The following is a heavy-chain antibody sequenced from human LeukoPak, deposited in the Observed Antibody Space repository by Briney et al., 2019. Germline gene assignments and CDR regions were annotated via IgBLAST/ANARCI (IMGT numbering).Heavy chain of an antibody. V-gene: IGHV4-34*01. Sequence: PSETLSLTCAVYGGSFSGYYWSWVRQPPGKGLEWIGEINHSGSTNYNPSLKSRVTISVDTSKNQFSLKLSSVTAADTAVYYCARGRGSYPFDYWGQGTLVTVSS. CDR3: ARGRGSYPFDY. J-gene: IGHJ4*02. CDR2: INHSGST. CDR1: GGSFSGYY. D-gene: IGHD1-26*01.